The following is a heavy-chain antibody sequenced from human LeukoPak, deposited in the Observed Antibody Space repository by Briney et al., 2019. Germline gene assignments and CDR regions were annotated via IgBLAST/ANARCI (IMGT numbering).Heavy chain of an antibody. J-gene: IGHJ5*01. D-gene: IGHD2-15*01. CDR1: GLTLSTHA. CDR2: IVGRNGDT. CDR3: AKYGVVLPPGSHIPHWFDF. Sequence: PGGSLRLSCAVSGLTLSTHAMNWVRQAPGKTLEWVSTIVGRNGDTYYTDSVKGRFTISRDISKNSVYLQMSSLRGDDTAVYYCAKYGVVLPPGSHIPHWFDFWGQGSLVTVSS. V-gene: IGHV3-23*01.